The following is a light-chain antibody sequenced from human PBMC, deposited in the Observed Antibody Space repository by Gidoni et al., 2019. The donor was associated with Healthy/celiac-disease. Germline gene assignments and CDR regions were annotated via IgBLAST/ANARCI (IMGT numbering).Light chain of an antibody. J-gene: IGKJ1*01. CDR3: QQSYSTPWT. CDR2: AAS. V-gene: IGKV1-39*01. CDR1: QSISSY. Sequence: DLHMPHSPSSLSASVGDRVTITCRASQSISSYLNWYQQKPGKAPKLLIYAASSLQSGVPSRFSGSGSGTDFTLTISSLQPEDFATYYGQQSYSTPWTFXQXTKVEIK.